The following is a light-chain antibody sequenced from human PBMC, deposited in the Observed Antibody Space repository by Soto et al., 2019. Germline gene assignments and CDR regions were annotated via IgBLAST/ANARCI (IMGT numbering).Light chain of an antibody. J-gene: IGKJ2*01. Sequence: TQSPATLSVAPGGRATLSCRASQSVSSYLAWYQQKPGQAPRLLIYDASNRATGIPARFSGSGSGTDFTLTISSLEPEDFAVYYCQQRSNWLYTFGQGTKVDIK. V-gene: IGKV3-11*01. CDR1: QSVSSY. CDR3: QQRSNWLYT. CDR2: DAS.